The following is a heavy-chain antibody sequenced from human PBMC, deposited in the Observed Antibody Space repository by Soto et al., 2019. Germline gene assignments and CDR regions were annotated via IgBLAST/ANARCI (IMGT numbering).Heavy chain of an antibody. Sequence: QVQLVQSGAEVKKPGSSVKVSCKASGGTLSSYVVSWVRQGPGQGLEWMGGITPIFGTPNYAQKFQGRVTITANESTSTAYMELSSLRSEDTATYYCARVVPGAEAWFGPWGQGTLVTVSS. CDR2: ITPIFGTP. D-gene: IGHD2-2*01. V-gene: IGHV1-69*01. CDR1: GGTLSSYV. J-gene: IGHJ5*02. CDR3: ARVVPGAEAWFGP.